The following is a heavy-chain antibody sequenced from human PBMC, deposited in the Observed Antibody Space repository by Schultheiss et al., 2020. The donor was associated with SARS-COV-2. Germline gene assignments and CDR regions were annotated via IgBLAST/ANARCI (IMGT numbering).Heavy chain of an antibody. CDR1: GFTFTNYW. D-gene: IGHD5-18*01. CDR2: IDIDGGRI. J-gene: IGHJ6*02. V-gene: IGHV3-74*01. Sequence: GESLKISCAASGFTFTNYWIHWVRQAPGKGLVWVARIDIDGGRIKYADSVEGRFTISRDNANNAVYLQMNSLRAEDTAVYYCAKTKDTAMVAPYYYYGMDVWGQGTTVTVSS. CDR3: AKTKDTAMVAPYYYYGMDV.